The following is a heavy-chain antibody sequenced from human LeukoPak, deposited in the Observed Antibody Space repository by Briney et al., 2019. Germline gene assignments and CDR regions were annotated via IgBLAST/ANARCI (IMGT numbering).Heavy chain of an antibody. D-gene: IGHD2-15*01. J-gene: IGHJ6*02. Sequence: SQTLSLTCAISGDRVSTNNAAWSWIRQSPSRGLEWLGRTYYRAKWYNYYAGSLKSRIIFNPDTSKNQFSLQLNSVTPEDTAVYYCAREKVVIADTHYYGMDVWGQGTTVTVSS. CDR2: TYYRAKWYN. CDR3: AREKVVIADTHYYGMDV. V-gene: IGHV6-1*01. CDR1: GDRVSTNNAA.